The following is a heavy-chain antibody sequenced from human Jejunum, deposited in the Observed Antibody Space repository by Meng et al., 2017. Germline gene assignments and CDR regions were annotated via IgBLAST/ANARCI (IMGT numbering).Heavy chain of an antibody. CDR3: ARGNEYSNYGADF. Sequence: QVKLQQWGAGLLKPSETLSLTCAVYGGSISDYYWTWIRQPPGKGLEWIGEINDSGSTNYTPSLKSRVTISVGTSKSQFYPRVSSVTAADTAVYYCARGNEYSNYGADFWGQGTLVTVSS. CDR2: INDSGST. V-gene: IGHV4-34*01. J-gene: IGHJ4*02. D-gene: IGHD4-11*01. CDR1: GGSISDYY.